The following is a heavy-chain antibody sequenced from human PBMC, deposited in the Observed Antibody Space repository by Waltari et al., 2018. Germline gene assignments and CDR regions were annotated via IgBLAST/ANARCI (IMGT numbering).Heavy chain of an antibody. Sequence: EEQLVESGGGLAQPGESLRLSCAASGFTFSRYWMAWVRQAPGQGLVWVALINSDVSSTTYAYFVKGRFTISRDNANNTLDVQMNRLRADDTAVYYCARVATKTYSSPVPGRPYYYGMDVWGQGTTVTVSS. V-gene: IGHV3-74*01. D-gene: IGHD6-19*01. CDR2: INSDVSST. J-gene: IGHJ6*02. CDR1: GFTFSRYW. CDR3: ARVATKTYSSPVPGRPYYYGMDV.